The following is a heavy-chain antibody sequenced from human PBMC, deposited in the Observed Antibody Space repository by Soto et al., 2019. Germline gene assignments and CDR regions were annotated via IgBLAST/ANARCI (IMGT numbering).Heavy chain of an antibody. D-gene: IGHD3-10*01. Sequence: QVPLVQSGAEVKKPGSSVTVSCKASGGTFSSYAIHWVRQAPGQGLEWMGGIIPMYGPAKYAQRFQGRVTITADESTTTVYLELPSLTSQDTAVYYCARVTPMVRGVIDNWFDPWGHGTVVTVSS. CDR3: ARVTPMVRGVIDNWFDP. J-gene: IGHJ5*02. CDR2: IIPMYGPA. CDR1: GGTFSSYA. V-gene: IGHV1-69*01.